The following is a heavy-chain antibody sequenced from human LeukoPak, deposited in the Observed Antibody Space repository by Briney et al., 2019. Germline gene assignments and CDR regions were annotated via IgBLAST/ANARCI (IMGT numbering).Heavy chain of an antibody. V-gene: IGHV4-59*01. CDR3: ARAGYSYGTGYYFDY. Sequence: SETLSLTCTVSGGSISSYYWGWIRLPPGKGLEWIGYIYYTGATYYNPSLKSRVTISLDTSKNQFSLKLSSVTAADAAVYYCARAGYSYGTGYYFDYWGQGALVTVSS. CDR1: GGSISSYY. J-gene: IGHJ4*02. D-gene: IGHD5-18*01. CDR2: IYYTGAT.